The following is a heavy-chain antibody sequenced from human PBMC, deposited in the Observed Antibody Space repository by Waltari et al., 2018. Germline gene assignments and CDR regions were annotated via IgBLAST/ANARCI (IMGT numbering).Heavy chain of an antibody. Sequence: QVQLVQSGAEVKKPGSSVKVSCKASGGTFSSYAISWVRQAPGQGLEWMGGIIPIFGTANYAQKFQGRVTITADESTSTAYMELSSLRSEDTAVYYCARVEGSSSTIYYYGMDVWGQGTTVTVSS. V-gene: IGHV1-69*13. CDR2: IIPIFGTA. CDR3: ARVEGSSSTIYYYGMDV. CDR1: GGTFSSYA. J-gene: IGHJ6*02. D-gene: IGHD6-6*01.